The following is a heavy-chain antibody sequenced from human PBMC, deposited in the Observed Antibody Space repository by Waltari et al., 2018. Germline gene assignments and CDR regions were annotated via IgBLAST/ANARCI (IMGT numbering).Heavy chain of an antibody. CDR2: VYVDRRT. V-gene: IGHV4-61*02. Sequence: QVQLQESGPGLVKPSQTLSLTCSVSGDPISSGFYHWSWIRQPAGRGLEWFGRVYVDRRTAYNPSLSSRVTISLDTSRNRFSLELTSVTAADTAIYYCARYYPSGKDYIDVWGKGTTVSVSS. CDR3: ARYYPSGKDYIDV. D-gene: IGHD3-10*01. CDR1: GDPISSGFYH. J-gene: IGHJ6*03.